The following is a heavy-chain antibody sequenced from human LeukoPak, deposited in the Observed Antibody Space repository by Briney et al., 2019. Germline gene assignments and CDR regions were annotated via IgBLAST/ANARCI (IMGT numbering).Heavy chain of an antibody. V-gene: IGHV4-31*03. CDR3: ASGGSESYKTLDY. D-gene: IGHD3-10*01. CDR2: IYSSGST. CDR1: GGSISSSACY. Sequence: PSQTLSLTCTVSGGSISSSACYWSWIRQHPGKGLEWIGYIYSSGSTYYNPSLKSRVTISVDTSKNQFSLKLSSVTAADTAVYYCASGGSESYKTLDYWGQGTLVTVSS. J-gene: IGHJ4*02.